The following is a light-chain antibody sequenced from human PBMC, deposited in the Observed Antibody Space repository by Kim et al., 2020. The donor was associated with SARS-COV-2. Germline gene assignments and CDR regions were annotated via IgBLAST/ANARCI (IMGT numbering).Light chain of an antibody. CDR3: QQYGSSPMYT. Sequence: PGERATLSCRASQSVSSSYLAWYQQKPGQAPRLLIDGASSRATGIPDRFSGSGSGTDFTLTISRLEPEDFAVYYCQQYGSSPMYTFGQGTKLEI. CDR1: QSVSSSY. V-gene: IGKV3-20*01. J-gene: IGKJ2*01. CDR2: GAS.